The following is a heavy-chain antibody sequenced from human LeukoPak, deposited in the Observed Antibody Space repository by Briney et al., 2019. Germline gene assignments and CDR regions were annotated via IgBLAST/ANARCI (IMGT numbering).Heavy chain of an antibody. CDR3: ARPGNRFVILDAFDI. CDR1: GYTFTSYY. J-gene: IGHJ3*02. CDR2: INPSGGST. V-gene: IGHV1-46*01. D-gene: IGHD1-14*01. Sequence: ASVKVSCKASGYTFTSYYMHWVRQAPGQGLEWMGIINPSGGSTSYAQKFQGRVTMTRDTSTSTVYMELSSLRSEDTAVYYRARPGNRFVILDAFDIWGQGTMVTVSS.